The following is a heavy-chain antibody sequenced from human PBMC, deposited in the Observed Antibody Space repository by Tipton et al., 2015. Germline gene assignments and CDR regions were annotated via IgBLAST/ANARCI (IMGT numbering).Heavy chain of an antibody. D-gene: IGHD4-17*01. Sequence: LRLSCTVSGGSIANSRYSWGWVRQPPGKGLEYIGSMYYSGSTYYNPSLKSRVTLSVDMFKDQFSLNVTSVTAADTAVYYCARMNAVTTPPDFYFDYWGQGTLVTVSS. V-gene: IGHV4-39*01. J-gene: IGHJ4*02. CDR2: MYYSGST. CDR3: ARMNAVTTPPDFYFDY. CDR1: GGSIANSRYS.